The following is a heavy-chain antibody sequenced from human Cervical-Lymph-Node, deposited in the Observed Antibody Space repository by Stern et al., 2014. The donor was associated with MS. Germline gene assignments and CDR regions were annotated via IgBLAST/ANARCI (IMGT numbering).Heavy chain of an antibody. D-gene: IGHD6-13*01. V-gene: IGHV3-7*01. Sequence: EVHLVESGGGLVQPGGSLRLSCAASGFAFSNYWMTWVRQAPGMGLEWMASIKADGSEISYADSVKGRFTISRDNTKNSLYLQMNSLRAEDTAVYYCAATVEAALYWGQGTLVTVSS. J-gene: IGHJ4*02. CDR2: IKADGSEI. CDR3: AATVEAALY. CDR1: GFAFSNYW.